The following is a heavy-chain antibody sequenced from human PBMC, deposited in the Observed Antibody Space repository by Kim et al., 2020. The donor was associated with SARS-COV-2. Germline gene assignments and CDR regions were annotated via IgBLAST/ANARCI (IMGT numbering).Heavy chain of an antibody. CDR3: ASQKTLDEIDY. CDR2: NN. J-gene: IGHJ4*02. V-gene: IGHV3-33*01. Sequence: NNYFGDSVKGRFTRSRENSKNTLYLHMNRLRAEDTAVYYCASQKTLDEIDYWGQGTLVTVSS.